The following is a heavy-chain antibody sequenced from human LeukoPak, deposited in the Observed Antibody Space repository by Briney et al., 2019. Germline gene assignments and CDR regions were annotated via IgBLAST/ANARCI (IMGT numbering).Heavy chain of an antibody. V-gene: IGHV3-15*05. J-gene: IGHJ4*02. D-gene: IGHD2-21*01. CDR3: TTRKSI. CDR1: GFNFSSAW. CDR2: IKNKTEGGTT. Sequence: PGGSLRLSCAASGFNFSSAWMTWVHQAPGKGLEWVGRIKNKTEGGTTDYAAPVKGRFTISRDDSANMLYLQMNSLKIEDTAVYYCTTRKSIWGQGTLVTVSS.